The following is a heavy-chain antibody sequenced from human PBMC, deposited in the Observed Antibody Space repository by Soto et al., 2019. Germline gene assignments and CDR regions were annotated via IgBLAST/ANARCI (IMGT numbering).Heavy chain of an antibody. CDR2: INRDGSST. CDR1: GFTLSSYW. V-gene: IGHV3-74*01. D-gene: IGHD6-19*01. Sequence: LRLSCAASGFTLSSYWMHWVRQAPGKGLEWVSRINRDGSSTSYADSVKGRFTISRDSAKNTLYLQMNSLRAEDTAVYYCARDPAPIGWCDYWGQGTLVTSPQ. CDR3: ARDPAPIGWCDY. J-gene: IGHJ4*02.